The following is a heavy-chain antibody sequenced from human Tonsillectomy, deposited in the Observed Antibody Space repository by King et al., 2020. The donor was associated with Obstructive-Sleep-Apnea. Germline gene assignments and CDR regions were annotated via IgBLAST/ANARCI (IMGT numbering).Heavy chain of an antibody. V-gene: IGHV5-51*01. CDR1: GYTFTNYW. CDR2: IFPADSDT. Sequence: VQLVESGAEVKKPGESLQISCKGSGYTFTNYWIGWVRQMPGKGLEWMGIIFPADSDTRYSPSFQGQVTISADKSISTAYLQWSSLKASDTAMYYCARANYSSSSVDYWGQGTLVTVSS. CDR3: ARANYSSSSVDY. D-gene: IGHD6-6*01. J-gene: IGHJ4*02.